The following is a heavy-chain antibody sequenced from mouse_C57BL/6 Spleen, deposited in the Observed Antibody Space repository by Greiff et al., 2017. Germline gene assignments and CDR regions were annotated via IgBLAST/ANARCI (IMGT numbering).Heavy chain of an antibody. CDR2: IDPSDSYT. J-gene: IGHJ3*01. CDR3: ARKAGYGNSFAY. D-gene: IGHD2-1*01. V-gene: IGHV1-69*01. Sequence: QVQLQQPGAELVMPGASVKLSCKASGYTFTSYWMHWVKQRPGQGLEWIGEIDPSDSYTNYNQKFKGKSTLTVDKSSSTAYMQLSSLTSEDSAVYYCARKAGYGNSFAYWGQGTLVTVSA. CDR1: GYTFTSYW.